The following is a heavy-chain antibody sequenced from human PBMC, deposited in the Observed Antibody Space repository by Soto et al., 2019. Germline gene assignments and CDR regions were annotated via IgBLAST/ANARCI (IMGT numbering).Heavy chain of an antibody. CDR2: IYPGDSDT. CDR1: GYSFTSYW. D-gene: IGHD2-15*01. CDR3: ARAIRDSLPYCSGGSCPGDFYFDY. J-gene: IGHJ4*02. Sequence: GESLKISCKGSGYSFTSYWIGWVRQMPGKGLEWMGIIYPGDSDTRYSPTFQGQVTISADKSISTAYLQWSSLKASDTAMYYCARAIRDSLPYCSGGSCPGDFYFDYWGQGTLVTVSS. V-gene: IGHV5-51*01.